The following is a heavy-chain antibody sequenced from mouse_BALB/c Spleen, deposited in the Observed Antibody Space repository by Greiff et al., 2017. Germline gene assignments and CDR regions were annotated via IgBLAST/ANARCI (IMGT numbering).Heavy chain of an antibody. Sequence: EVQLVESGGGLVKPGGSLKLSCAASGFAFSSYDMSWVRQTPEKRLEWVAYISSGGGSTYYPDTVKGRFTISRDNAKNTLYLQMSSLKSEDTAMYYCAREGTTVVEGFDDWGQGTTLTVSS. D-gene: IGHD1-1*01. V-gene: IGHV5-12-1*01. CDR2: ISSGGGST. CDR1: GFAFSSYD. J-gene: IGHJ2*01. CDR3: AREGTTVVEGFDD.